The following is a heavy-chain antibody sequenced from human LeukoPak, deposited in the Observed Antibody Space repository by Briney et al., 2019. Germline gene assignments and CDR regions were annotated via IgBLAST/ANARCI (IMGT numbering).Heavy chain of an antibody. CDR3: ARYTAMVPYYFDY. CDR2: IYYSGST. CDR1: GGSISSYY. Sequence: SETLSLTCTVSGGSISSYYWSWIRQPPGKGLEWIGYIYYSGSTNYNPSLKSRVTISVDTSKNQFSLKLSSVTAADTAVCYCARYTAMVPYYFDYWGQGTLVTVSS. D-gene: IGHD5-18*01. V-gene: IGHV4-59*01. J-gene: IGHJ4*02.